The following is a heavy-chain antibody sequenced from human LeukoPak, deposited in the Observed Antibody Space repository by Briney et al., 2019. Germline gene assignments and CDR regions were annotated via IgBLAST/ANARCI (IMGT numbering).Heavy chain of an antibody. J-gene: IGHJ4*02. Sequence: ASVKVSRKASGYTFTSYDINWVRQATGQGLEWMGWMNPNSGNTGYAQKFQGRVTMTRNTSISTAYMELSSLRSEDTAVYYCARVSGSVYDSRNDWGQGTLVTVSS. D-gene: IGHD3-22*01. CDR1: GYTFTSYD. CDR3: ARVSGSVYDSRND. CDR2: MNPNSGNT. V-gene: IGHV1-8*01.